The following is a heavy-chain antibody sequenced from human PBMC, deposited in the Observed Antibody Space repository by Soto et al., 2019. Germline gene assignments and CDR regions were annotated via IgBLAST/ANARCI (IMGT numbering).Heavy chain of an antibody. Sequence: SETLSLTCTVSGGSISSYYWSWIRQPPGKGLEWIGYIYYSGSTNYNPSLKSRVTISVDTSKNQFSLKLSSVTAADTAVYYCAKMATIGTFDYWGQGTLVTVSS. CDR2: IYYSGST. D-gene: IGHD5-12*01. CDR1: GGSISSYY. J-gene: IGHJ4*02. CDR3: AKMATIGTFDY. V-gene: IGHV4-59*08.